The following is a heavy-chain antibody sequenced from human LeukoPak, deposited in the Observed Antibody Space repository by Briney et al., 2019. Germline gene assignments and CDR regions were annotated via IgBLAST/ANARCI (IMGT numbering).Heavy chain of an antibody. V-gene: IGHV3-23*01. CDR3: AKPLWFGELAVCFDF. J-gene: IGHJ4*02. D-gene: IGHD3-10*01. CDR2: ISGSGGST. Sequence: GSPRLSCSTSGFTFRHHSMGWGRQAPGEGLELVFTISGSGGSTYYADSVKGRFTISRDNSKNTLYLQMNSLRAEDTAVYYCAKPLWFGELAVCFDFWGQGTLVTVSS. CDR1: GFTFRHHS.